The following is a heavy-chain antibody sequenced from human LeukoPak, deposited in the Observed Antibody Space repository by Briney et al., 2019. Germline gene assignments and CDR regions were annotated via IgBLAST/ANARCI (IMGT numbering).Heavy chain of an antibody. CDR3: AREGLVAATLPDY. J-gene: IGHJ4*02. V-gene: IGHV1-18*01. CDR1: RYTFTTDS. D-gene: IGHD2-15*01. Sequence: KASPKPSRYTFTTDSMNSVPQSPGPRGECMGGISAYNGNTNYAQTLHCRVILTTATSTSTAYMELRSLRSDDTAVYYCAREGLVAATLPDYWGQRTLVTVSS. CDR2: ISAYNGNT.